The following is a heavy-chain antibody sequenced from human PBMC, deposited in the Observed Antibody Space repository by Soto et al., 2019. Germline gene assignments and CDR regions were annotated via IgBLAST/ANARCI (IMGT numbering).Heavy chain of an antibody. CDR3: ARLHKEGVFPTNNWFDP. Sequence: SETLSLTCTVSGGSISSYYWSWIRQPPGKGLEWIGYIYYSGSTNYNPSLKSRVTISVDTSKNQFSLKLSSVTAADTAVYYCARLHKEGVFPTNNWFDPWGQGTLVTVSS. CDR2: IYYSGST. J-gene: IGHJ5*02. V-gene: IGHV4-59*01. D-gene: IGHD2-21*01. CDR1: GGSISSYY.